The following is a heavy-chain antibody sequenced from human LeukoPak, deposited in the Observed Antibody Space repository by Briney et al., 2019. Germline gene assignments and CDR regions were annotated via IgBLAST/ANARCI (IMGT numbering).Heavy chain of an antibody. CDR1: GGSFSGYY. CDR3: ARRLDL. Sequence: SETLSLTCGVYGGSFSGYYWTWIRQPPGKGLEWIGEINHSGTTNYNPSLKSRVTISVDTSKRQFSLKLTSVTAADTAVYYCARRLDLWGRGTLVTVSS. V-gene: IGHV4-34*01. CDR2: INHSGTT. J-gene: IGHJ2*01.